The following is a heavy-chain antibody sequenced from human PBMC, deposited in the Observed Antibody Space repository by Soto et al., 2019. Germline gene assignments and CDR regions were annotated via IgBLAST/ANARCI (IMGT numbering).Heavy chain of an antibody. CDR1: GFTFDDYA. Sequence: GGSLRLSCAASGFTFDDYAMHWVRQAPGKGLEWVSGISWNSGSIGYADSVKGRFTISRDNAKNSLYLQMNSLRAEDTALYYCAKDMGSLGYCSSTSCSSFDYWGQGTLVTVSS. V-gene: IGHV3-9*01. J-gene: IGHJ4*02. CDR3: AKDMGSLGYCSSTSCSSFDY. CDR2: ISWNSGSI. D-gene: IGHD2-2*01.